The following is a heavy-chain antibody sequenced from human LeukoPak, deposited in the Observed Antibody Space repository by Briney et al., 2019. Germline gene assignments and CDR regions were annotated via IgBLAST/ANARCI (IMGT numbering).Heavy chain of an antibody. V-gene: IGHV1-69*06. CDR2: IIPIFGTA. CDR1: GGTFSSYA. D-gene: IGHD3-22*01. J-gene: IGHJ6*03. CDR3: ARTNYDRSYYYYYYYMDV. Sequence: SVKVSCKASGGTFSSYAISWVRQAPGQGLEWMGGIIPIFGTANYAQKFQGRVTITADKSTSTAYMELSSLRSEDTAVYYCARTNYDRSYYYYYYYMDVWGKGTTVTIYS.